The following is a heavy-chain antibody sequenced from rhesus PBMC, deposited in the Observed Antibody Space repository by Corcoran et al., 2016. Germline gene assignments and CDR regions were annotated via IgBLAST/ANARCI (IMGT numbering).Heavy chain of an antibody. J-gene: IGHJ1*01. Sequence: QVQLQESGPGLLKPSETLSLTCAVSGGSISSRYWSWIRQPPGKGLEWLGYIYGSGSSTNYNPSLKSRVTLSVDTSKNQLSLKLSSVTAADTAVYYCARDTELRYSSGWYGYFEFWGQGALVTVSS. CDR3: ARDTELRYSSGWYGYFEF. CDR1: GGSISSRY. V-gene: IGHV4S11*01. D-gene: IGHD6-31*01. CDR2: IYGSGSST.